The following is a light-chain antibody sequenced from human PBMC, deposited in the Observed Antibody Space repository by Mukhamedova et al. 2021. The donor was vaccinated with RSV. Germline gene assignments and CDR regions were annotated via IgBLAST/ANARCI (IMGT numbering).Light chain of an antibody. V-gene: IGKV3-20*01. CDR2: GAS. CDR1: QSVSSSY. J-gene: IGKJ3*01. CDR3: QQYGSSPL. Sequence: LSCRASQSVSSSYLAWYQQKPGQAPRLLIYGASSRATGIPDRFSGSGSGTDFTLTISRLEPEDFAVYYCQQYGSSPLFGPGTKV.